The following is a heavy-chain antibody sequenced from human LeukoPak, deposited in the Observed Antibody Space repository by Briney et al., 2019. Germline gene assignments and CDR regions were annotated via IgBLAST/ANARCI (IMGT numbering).Heavy chain of an antibody. CDR3: ARVRYSDSSVLTRKRSYYFGY. D-gene: IGHD3-22*01. Sequence: GGSLRLSCAASGFTFSSYGMHWVRQAPGKGLEWVAFIRYDGSNKYYADSVKGRFTISRDNSKNTLNLQMNSLRAEDTAVYYCARVRYSDSSVLTRKRSYYFGYWGQGTLVTVSS. V-gene: IGHV3-30*02. CDR1: GFTFSSYG. CDR2: IRYDGSNK. J-gene: IGHJ4*02.